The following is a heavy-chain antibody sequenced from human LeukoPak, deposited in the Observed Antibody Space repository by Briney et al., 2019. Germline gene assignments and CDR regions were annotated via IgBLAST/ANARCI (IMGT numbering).Heavy chain of an antibody. D-gene: IGHD6-13*01. J-gene: IGHJ4*02. CDR2: IYTSEST. V-gene: IGHV4-61*02. CDR3: ASEIAADGNWRPDY. CDR1: GGSISSGGYY. Sequence: SGTLSLTCTVSGGSISSGGYYWSWIRQPAGKGLEWIGRIYTSESTNYNPSLKSRVTISLDTSKNQFSLKLSSVTAADTAVYYCASEIAADGNWRPDYWGQGTLVTVSS.